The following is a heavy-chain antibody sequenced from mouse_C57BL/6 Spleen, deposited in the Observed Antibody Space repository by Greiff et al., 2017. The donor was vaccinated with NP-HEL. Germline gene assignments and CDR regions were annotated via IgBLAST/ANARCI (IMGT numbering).Heavy chain of an antibody. V-gene: IGHV5-4*03. D-gene: IGHD1-1*01. Sequence: EVMLVESGGGLVKPGGSLKLSCAASGFTFSSYAMSWVRQTPEKRLEWVATISDGGSYTYSPDNVKGRFTNSRDNAKNNLYLQMSHLKSEDTAMYYWARARSSYWYFDVWGTGTTVTVSS. CDR3: ARARSSYWYFDV. J-gene: IGHJ1*03. CDR1: GFTFSSYA. CDR2: ISDGGSYT.